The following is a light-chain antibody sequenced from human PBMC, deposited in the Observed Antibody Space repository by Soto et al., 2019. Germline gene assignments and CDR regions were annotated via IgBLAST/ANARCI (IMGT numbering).Light chain of an antibody. CDR3: QQIFGTRYS. V-gene: IGKV1-39*01. J-gene: IGKJ2*03. CDR1: QNIGIY. CDR2: AAS. Sequence: DVQMTQSPSSLSASVGDRVTITCRASQNIGIYLNWYQQNPGKAPKPLIYAASTLLSGVPSRFSGSGSGTDFTLTISSLQPEDFATYYCQQIFGTRYSFGQGT.